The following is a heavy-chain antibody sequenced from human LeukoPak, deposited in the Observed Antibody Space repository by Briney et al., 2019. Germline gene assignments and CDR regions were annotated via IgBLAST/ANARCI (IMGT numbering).Heavy chain of an antibody. CDR1: GFTFSSYS. J-gene: IGHJ5*02. D-gene: IGHD2-2*02. V-gene: IGHV3-21*01. CDR2: ISSSSSYI. Sequence: KSGGSLRLSCVASGFTFSSYSMNWVRQAPGKGLEWVSSISSSSSYIYYADSVKGRFTISRDNAKNSLYLQMNSLRAEDTAVYYCARSGDAVVPAAIPFNWFDPWGQGTLVTVSS. CDR3: ARSGDAVVPAAIPFNWFDP.